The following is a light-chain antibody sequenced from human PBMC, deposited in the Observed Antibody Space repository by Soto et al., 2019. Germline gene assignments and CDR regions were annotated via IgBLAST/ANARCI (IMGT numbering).Light chain of an antibody. Sequence: DIQLTQSPSFLSASVGDRVTITCRASQGISSYLAWYQQKPGKAPKLLIYAASTLQNGVPSRFSGSGSGTEFTLTISSLQPEDFATYYCQQLNSYPPGITFGQGTRLEIK. CDR2: AAS. J-gene: IGKJ5*01. CDR1: QGISSY. V-gene: IGKV1-9*01. CDR3: QQLNSYPPGIT.